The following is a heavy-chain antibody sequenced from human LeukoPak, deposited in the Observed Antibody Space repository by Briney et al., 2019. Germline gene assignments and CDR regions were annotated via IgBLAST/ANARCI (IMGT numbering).Heavy chain of an antibody. J-gene: IGHJ4*02. CDR2: ISGSGGNT. Sequence: GASLRLSCAASGFTFSSYAMSWVRHAPGEGLEWVSVISGSGGNTYYADSVKGRFPISRDNSKNTLYLQMNSLRAEDTAIYYCAKDGKGAPVAGTGYFDYWGQGTRVTVSS. CDR3: AKDGKGAPVAGTGYFDY. D-gene: IGHD6-19*01. V-gene: IGHV3-23*01. CDR1: GFTFSSYA.